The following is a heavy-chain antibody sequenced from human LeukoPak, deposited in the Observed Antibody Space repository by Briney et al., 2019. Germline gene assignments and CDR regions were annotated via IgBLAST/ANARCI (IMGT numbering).Heavy chain of an antibody. D-gene: IGHD6-13*01. J-gene: IGHJ6*02. Sequence: SQTLSLTCAISGDSVSSNSAAWNWVRQSPSRGLEWLGRTYYRSKWYNDYAVSVKSRITINPDTSKNQFSLQLNSVTPEDTAMYYCARDRVIAAAWYYYGMDVWGQGTTVTVSS. CDR3: ARDRVIAAAWYYYGMDV. V-gene: IGHV6-1*01. CDR2: TYYRSKWYN. CDR1: GDSVSSNSAA.